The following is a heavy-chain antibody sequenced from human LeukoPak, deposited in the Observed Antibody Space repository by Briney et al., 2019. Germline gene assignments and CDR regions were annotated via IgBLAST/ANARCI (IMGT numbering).Heavy chain of an antibody. D-gene: IGHD6-13*01. CDR3: AREYSSSWYYNWFDP. CDR1: GGSISSGGYY. CDR2: IYYSGST. Sequence: SETLSLTCTVSGGSISSGGYYWSWIRQHPGKGLEWIGYIYYSGSTYYNPSLKSRVTISVDTSKNQFSLKLSSVTAADTAVYYCAREYSSSWYYNWFDPWGQGTLVTVSS. J-gene: IGHJ5*02. V-gene: IGHV4-31*03.